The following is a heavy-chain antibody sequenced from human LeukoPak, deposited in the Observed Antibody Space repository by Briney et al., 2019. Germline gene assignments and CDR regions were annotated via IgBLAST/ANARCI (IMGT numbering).Heavy chain of an antibody. D-gene: IGHD1-26*01. CDR2: LSGSGVST. Sequence: GGSLRLSCAASGFSFSYYAMNWVRQAPGEGLEWVSGLSGSGVSTYYADSVKGRFTISRDSSKNTLYLQLNDLRAEDTAVYYCAKHYSGCSTASFDSWGQGTLVTVSS. CDR3: AKHYSGCSTASFDS. V-gene: IGHV3-23*01. J-gene: IGHJ4*02. CDR1: GFSFSYYA.